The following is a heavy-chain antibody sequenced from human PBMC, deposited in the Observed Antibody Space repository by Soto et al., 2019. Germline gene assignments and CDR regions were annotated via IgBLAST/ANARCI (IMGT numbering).Heavy chain of an antibody. CDR3: ARESSPQQLVRLYYYGMDV. D-gene: IGHD6-6*01. CDR1: GFTFSSYG. CDR2: IWYDGSNK. V-gene: IGHV3-33*01. Sequence: QVQLVESGGGVVQPGRSLRLSCAASGFTFSSYGMHWVRQAPGKGLEWVAVIWYDGSNKYYADSVKGRFTISRDNSKNTLYLQMNSLRAEDTAVYYCARESSPQQLVRLYYYGMDVWGQGTTVTVSS. J-gene: IGHJ6*02.